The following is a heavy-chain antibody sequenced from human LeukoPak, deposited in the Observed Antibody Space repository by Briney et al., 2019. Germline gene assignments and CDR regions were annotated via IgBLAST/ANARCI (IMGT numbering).Heavy chain of an antibody. D-gene: IGHD6-13*01. V-gene: IGHV5-51*01. J-gene: IGHJ6*02. Sequence: GESLKISCKGSGYSFTSYWIGWVRQMPGKGLEWMGIIYPGDSDTRYSPSFQGQVTISTDKSISTAYLQWSSLKASDTAMYYCARQQQLVSIGMDVWGQGTTVTVSS. CDR2: IYPGDSDT. CDR3: ARQQQLVSIGMDV. CDR1: GYSFTSYW.